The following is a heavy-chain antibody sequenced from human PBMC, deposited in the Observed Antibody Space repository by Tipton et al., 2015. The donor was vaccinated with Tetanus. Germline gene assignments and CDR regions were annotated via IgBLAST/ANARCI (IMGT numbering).Heavy chain of an antibody. D-gene: IGHD3-22*01. J-gene: IGHJ5*02. CDR1: GGSISSYY. V-gene: IGHV4-4*07. Sequence: TLSLTCTVSGGSISSYYWSWIRQPAGKGLEWIGRIYTSENTNYNPSLKSRVTLSVDTSENNFSLKLSSVTAADTAVYYCARQSAGMKFDSSGYRLLWLDPWGQGTLVTVSS. CDR3: ARQSAGMKFDSSGYRLLWLDP. CDR2: IYTSENT.